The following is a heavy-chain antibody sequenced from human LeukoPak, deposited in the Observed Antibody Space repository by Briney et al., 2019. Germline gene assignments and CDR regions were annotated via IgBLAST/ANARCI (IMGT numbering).Heavy chain of an antibody. J-gene: IGHJ4*02. CDR3: ARATIWFGEARDFDY. V-gene: IGHV1-46*01. CDR2: INPSGGST. D-gene: IGHD3-10*01. Sequence: GASVKVSCKASGYTFTSYYMHWVRQAPGQGLEWMGIINPSGGSTNYAQKFQGRVTMTRDTSTSTAYMELRSLRSDDTAVYYCARATIWFGEARDFDYWGQGTLVTVSS. CDR1: GYTFTSYY.